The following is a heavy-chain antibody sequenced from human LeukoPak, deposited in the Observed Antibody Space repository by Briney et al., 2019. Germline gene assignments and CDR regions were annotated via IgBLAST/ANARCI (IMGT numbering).Heavy chain of an antibody. J-gene: IGHJ4*02. CDR1: GYTFTGYY. Sequence: GASVTVSCKASGYTFTGYYMHWVGRPPGQGLEGMGWINPNSGGTNYAQKFQGRVTMTRDTSISTAYMELSRLRSDDTAVYYCARSAGELTYYWGQGTLVTVSS. CDR2: INPNSGGT. V-gene: IGHV1-2*02. CDR3: ARSAGELTYY. D-gene: IGHD1-7*01.